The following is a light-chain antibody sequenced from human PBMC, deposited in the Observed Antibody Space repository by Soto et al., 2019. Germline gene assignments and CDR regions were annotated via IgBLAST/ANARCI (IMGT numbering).Light chain of an antibody. CDR2: DVN. V-gene: IGLV2-14*03. J-gene: IGLJ1*01. CDR3: SSYTSDTTLYV. CDR1: ISDVGAFDY. Sequence: QSALTQPASVSGSPGQSITISCTGTISDVGAFDYVSWYQQHPGKAPKLMIYDVNNRPSGVSDRFSGSKSGNTAPLTISGLQAEDEADYYCSSYTSDTTLYVFGTGTKVTVL.